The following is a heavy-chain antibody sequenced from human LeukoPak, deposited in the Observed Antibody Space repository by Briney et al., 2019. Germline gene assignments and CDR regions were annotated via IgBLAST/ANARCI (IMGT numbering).Heavy chain of an antibody. CDR2: ISYDGSNK. J-gene: IGHJ4*02. CDR3: ARDARVATPPRDGYNEGGVMDY. Sequence: GGSLRLSCAASGFTFSSYSMNWVRQAPGKGLEWVAVISYDGSNKYYADSVKGRFTISRDNSKNTLYLQMNSLRAEDTAVYYCARDARVATPPRDGYNEGGVMDYWGQGTLVTVSS. CDR1: GFTFSSYS. V-gene: IGHV3-30*03. D-gene: IGHD5-24*01.